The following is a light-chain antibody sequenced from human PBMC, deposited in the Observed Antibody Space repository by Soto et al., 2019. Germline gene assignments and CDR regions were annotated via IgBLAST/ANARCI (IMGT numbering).Light chain of an antibody. Sequence: IVLSQSPATLSLSPGERATLSCRASQSVNNYVAWYQHKPGQSPRLLIDDTTTRATAIPARFSGSGSGTDFTLTINSLEPEDFAVYYCQHRGNVGQGKRLEIK. V-gene: IGKV3-11*01. J-gene: IGKJ5*01. CDR3: QHRGN. CDR1: QSVNNY. CDR2: DTT.